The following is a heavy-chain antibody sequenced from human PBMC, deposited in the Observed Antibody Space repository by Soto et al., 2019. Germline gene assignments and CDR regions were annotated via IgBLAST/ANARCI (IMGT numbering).Heavy chain of an antibody. J-gene: IGHJ6*02. CDR2: ISDSGRDR. D-gene: IGHD2-2*01. Sequence: GGSLRLSCEASGFTFSSYNMNWVRQAPGKGLEWVSSISDSGRDRKYGESVNGRFTISRDNAKNSLYLQMNSLRAEDTAVYYCARDHIPGVVVLPAGLYYYYGMDVWGQGTTVTVSS. CDR1: GFTFSSYN. CDR3: ARDHIPGVVVLPAGLYYYYGMDV. V-gene: IGHV3-21*01.